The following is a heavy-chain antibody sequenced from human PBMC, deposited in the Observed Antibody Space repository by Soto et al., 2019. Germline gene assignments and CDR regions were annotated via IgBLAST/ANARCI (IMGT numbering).Heavy chain of an antibody. CDR3: KKSGGSRGCGFDN. V-gene: IGHV3-74*01. CDR2: INSDGSTT. J-gene: IGHJ3*02. Sequence: GGSLGLSCAASGFPFSRYGMNWVRQVPGKGLVWVSRINSDGSTTDYADSMKGRFTISRDNAKNTLYLQMNSLRAEDTAVYYWKKSGGSRGCGFDNWGQRTMVTVPS. D-gene: IGHD2-21*01. CDR1: GFPFSRYG.